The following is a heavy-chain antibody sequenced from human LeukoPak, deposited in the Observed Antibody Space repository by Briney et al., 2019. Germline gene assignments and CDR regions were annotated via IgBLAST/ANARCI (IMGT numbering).Heavy chain of an antibody. J-gene: IGHJ2*01. V-gene: IGHV3-23*01. CDR2: ISFSGGST. D-gene: IGHD2-8*01. CDR3: AKVTMAAYWYIDL. CDR1: GFTFSSYA. Sequence: GGSLRLSCAASGFTFSSYAMSWVRQAPGKGLEWVSGISFSGGSTYYADSVKGRFTISRDNSQNTLYLQMNSLRAEDTAEYYCAKVTMAAYWYIDLWGRGTLVTVSS.